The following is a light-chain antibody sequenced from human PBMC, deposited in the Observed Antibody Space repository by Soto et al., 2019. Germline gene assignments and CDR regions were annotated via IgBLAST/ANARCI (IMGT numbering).Light chain of an antibody. J-gene: IGKJ1*01. CDR2: DAS. V-gene: IGKV3-20*01. Sequence: IVLTHSPGTLSFSPGEIATLSFRASQSVSSSYLSWYQQKPGQAPRLLIYDASNRATGIPDRFSGSGSGTDFTLTISRLEPEDFAVYYCQQYGSSGTFGQGTKVDIK. CDR3: QQYGSSGT. CDR1: QSVSSSY.